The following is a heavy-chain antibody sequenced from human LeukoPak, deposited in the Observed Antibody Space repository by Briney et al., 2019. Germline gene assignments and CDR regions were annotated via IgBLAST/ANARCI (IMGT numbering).Heavy chain of an antibody. V-gene: IGHV3-21*01. J-gene: IGHJ6*03. CDR3: ARNRDGVTIFGVVTYYYYMDV. Sequence: PGGSLRLSCAASGFTFSNYNMNWVRQAPGKGLEWVSCISSSSSYIYYADSVKGRFTISRDNAKNSLYLQMNSLRAEDTAVYYCARNRDGVTIFGVVTYYYYMDVWGKGTTVTVSS. D-gene: IGHD3-3*01. CDR1: GFTFSNYN. CDR2: ISSSSSYI.